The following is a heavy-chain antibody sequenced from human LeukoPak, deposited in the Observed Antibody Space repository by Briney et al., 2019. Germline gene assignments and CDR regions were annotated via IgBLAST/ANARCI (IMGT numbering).Heavy chain of an antibody. CDR1: GFTFNTDT. CDR3: ARGGINYGFDY. V-gene: IGHV3-48*01. CDR2: ITSRGTTI. Sequence: GGSLRLSCAASGFTFNTDTMNWVRQAPGKGLEWLSYITSRGTTIYYADSVRGRFTISRDNAKNSLFLQMNSLRAEDTAVYYCARGGINYGFDYWGQGNLVTVSS. D-gene: IGHD3-16*01. J-gene: IGHJ4*02.